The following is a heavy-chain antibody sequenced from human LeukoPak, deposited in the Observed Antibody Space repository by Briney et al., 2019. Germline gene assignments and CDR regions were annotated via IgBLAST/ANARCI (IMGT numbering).Heavy chain of an antibody. CDR3: ARDGCSGWCSGYDY. V-gene: IGHV1-2*02. CDR1: GYTFTGYY. D-gene: IGHD6-19*01. CDR2: INPNSGGT. Sequence: GASVEVSCKASGYTFTGYYMHWVRQAPGQGLEWMGWINPNSGGTNYAQKFQGRVTMTRDTSISTAYMELSRLRSDGTAVYYCARDGCSGWCSGYDYWGQGTLVTVSS. J-gene: IGHJ4*02.